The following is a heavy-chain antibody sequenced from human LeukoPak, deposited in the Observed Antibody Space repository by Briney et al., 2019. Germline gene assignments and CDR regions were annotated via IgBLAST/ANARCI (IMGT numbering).Heavy chain of an antibody. D-gene: IGHD5-18*01. V-gene: IGHV4-59*01. Sequence: PSVPLSLTCTVSGGSISRYYWSWIRQPPGKGLEWIGYIYYSGSTNYNPSLKSRVTISVHTSKNQFSLKLSSVTAADTAVYYCARVQIGYSYGLFDYWGQGTLVTVSS. J-gene: IGHJ4*02. CDR2: IYYSGST. CDR1: GGSISRYY. CDR3: ARVQIGYSYGLFDY.